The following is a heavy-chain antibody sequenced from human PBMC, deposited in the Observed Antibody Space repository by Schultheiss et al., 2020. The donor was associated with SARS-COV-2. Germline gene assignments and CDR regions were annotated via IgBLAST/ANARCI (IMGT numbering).Heavy chain of an antibody. CDR2: IDWDDDK. CDR3: VRTSSGTYYYFDY. V-gene: IGHV2-70*04. J-gene: IGHJ4*02. D-gene: IGHD1-26*01. Sequence: SGPTLVKPTQTLTLTCTFSGFSLSTTGMRVGWIRQPPGKALEWLARIDWDDDKFYTTSLRTRLTISKDTSKNQVVLTMTNMDPVDTATYYCVRTSSGTYYYFDYWGQGTLVTVSS. CDR1: GFSLSTTGMR.